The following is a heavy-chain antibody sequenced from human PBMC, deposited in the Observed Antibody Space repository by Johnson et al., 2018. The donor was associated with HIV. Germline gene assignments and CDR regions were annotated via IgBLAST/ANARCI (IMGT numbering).Heavy chain of an antibody. J-gene: IGHJ3*02. CDR2: ISFDGSKK. D-gene: IGHD3-22*01. CDR3: ARDSETSITMIVVVITGAFDI. Sequence: QVQLVESGGGVVRPGRSLRLSCAASGFIFSNYPMHWVRQAPGKGLEWVAVISFDGSKKYHADSVKGRFTISRDNSKNTLYLQMNSLRAEDTAVYYCARDSETSITMIVVVITGAFDIWGQGTMVTVSS. V-gene: IGHV3-30*14. CDR1: GFIFSNYP.